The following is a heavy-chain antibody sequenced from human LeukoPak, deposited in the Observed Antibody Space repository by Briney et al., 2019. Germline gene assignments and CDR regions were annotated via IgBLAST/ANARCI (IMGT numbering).Heavy chain of an antibody. Sequence: SETLSLTCTVSGGSVSSGSYYWSWIRQPPGKGLEWIGYIYYSGSTNYNPSLKSRVTISVDTSKNQLSLKLSSVTAADTAVYYCVRDRFYYGMDVWGQGTTVTVSS. J-gene: IGHJ6*02. CDR2: IYYSGST. CDR3: VRDRFYYGMDV. V-gene: IGHV4-61*01. CDR1: GGSVSSGSYY.